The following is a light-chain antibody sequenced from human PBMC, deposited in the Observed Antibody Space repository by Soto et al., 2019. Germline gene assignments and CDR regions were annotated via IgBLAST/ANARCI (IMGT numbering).Light chain of an antibody. Sequence: EIVMTQSPATLSVSPGERATLSCRASRSVSSNLAWYQQKPGQAPRLLIYGASTRATGIPARFSGSGSGTDFTLTISSLQSEDFAVYYCHQYNSSPRTFGQGTKVEIK. CDR1: RSVSSN. CDR2: GAS. J-gene: IGKJ1*01. V-gene: IGKV3-15*01. CDR3: HQYNSSPRT.